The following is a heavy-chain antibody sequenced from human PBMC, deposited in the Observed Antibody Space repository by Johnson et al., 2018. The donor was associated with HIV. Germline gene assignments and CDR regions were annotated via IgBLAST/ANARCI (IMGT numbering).Heavy chain of an antibody. CDR1: GFTFSDYY. J-gene: IGHJ3*02. D-gene: IGHD1-20*01. V-gene: IGHV3-11*04. CDR3: ARAPYNWNEGLFAAFDM. Sequence: QEQLVESGGGLVQPGGSLRLSCAASGFTFSDYYMSWIRQAPGKGLEWVSYISSSGSTIYYADSVKGRFTISRDNAKNSLYLQMSSLRAEDTAVYYCARAPYNWNEGLFAAFDMWGRGTKVTVSS. CDR2: ISSSGSTI.